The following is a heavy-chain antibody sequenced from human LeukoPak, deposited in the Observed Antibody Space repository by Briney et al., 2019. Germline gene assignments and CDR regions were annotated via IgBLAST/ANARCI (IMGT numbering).Heavy chain of an antibody. CDR3: ARQGSSGLWHYYYMDV. CDR1: GGSISSSSYY. V-gene: IGHV4-39*01. D-gene: IGHD6-19*01. CDR2: IYYSGST. J-gene: IGHJ6*03. Sequence: SETLSLTCTVSGGSISSSSYYWGCTRQPPGKGLEWIGSIYYSGSTYYNPTLKSRVTISVDTSKNQFSLKLSSVTAADTAVYYCARQGSSGLWHYYYMDVWGKGTTVTVSS.